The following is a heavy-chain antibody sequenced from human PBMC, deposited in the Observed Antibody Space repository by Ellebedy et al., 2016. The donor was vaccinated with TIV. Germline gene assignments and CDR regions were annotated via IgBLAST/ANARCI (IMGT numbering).Heavy chain of an antibody. CDR2: INAGNHKT. CDR3: ARGSAEGRAFDY. J-gene: IGHJ4*02. V-gene: IGHV1-3*01. D-gene: IGHD3-10*01. Sequence: AASVKVSCKTSGYTFTRYVIHWLRQAPRQRLEWMGWINAGNHKTKYSEKFQGRVTITGDTPASTAYMDLSNLTSEDTAVYYCARGSAEGRAFDYWGQGTLVTVSS. CDR1: GYTFTRYV.